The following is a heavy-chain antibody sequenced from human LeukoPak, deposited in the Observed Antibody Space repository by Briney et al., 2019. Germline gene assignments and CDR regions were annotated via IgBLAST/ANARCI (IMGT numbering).Heavy chain of an antibody. CDR1: GGTFSSYA. CDR3: ARDSNLGYCSSTSCFKRPRERFDP. V-gene: IGHV1-69*13. CDR2: IIPIFGTA. J-gene: IGHJ5*02. D-gene: IGHD2-2*01. Sequence: ASVKVSCKASGGTFSSYAISWVRQDPGQGLEWMGGIIPIFGTANYAQKFQGRVTITADESTSTAYMELSSLRSEDTAVYYCARDSNLGYCSSTSCFKRPRERFDPWGQGTLVTVSS.